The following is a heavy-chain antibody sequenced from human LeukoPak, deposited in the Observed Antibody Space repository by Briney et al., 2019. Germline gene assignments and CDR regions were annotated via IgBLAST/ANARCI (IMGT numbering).Heavy chain of an antibody. D-gene: IGHD5-18*01. V-gene: IGHV3-23*01. CDR1: GSTFSSYA. J-gene: IGHJ4*02. Sequence: GGSLRLSCAASGSTFSSYAMSWVRQAPGKGLEWVSAIGGSGTSAYYADSLKGRFAISRDNSKNTLYLQVNSLRAEDTAVYYCAKDDSAYSYASFDYWGQGTLVTVSS. CDR3: AKDDSAYSYASFDY. CDR2: IGGSGTSA.